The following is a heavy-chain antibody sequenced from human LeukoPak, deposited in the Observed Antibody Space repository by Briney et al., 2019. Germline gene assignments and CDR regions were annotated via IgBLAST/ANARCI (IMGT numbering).Heavy chain of an antibody. CDR3: ARRSIVVVPAAKGIYFDY. D-gene: IGHD2-2*01. Sequence: GESLKISCKGSGCSFTSYWIGWVRQMPGKGLEWMGIIYPGDSDTRYSPSFQGQVTISADKSISTAYLQWSSLKASDTAMYYCARRSIVVVPAAKGIYFDYWGQGTLVTVSS. V-gene: IGHV5-51*01. J-gene: IGHJ4*02. CDR1: GCSFTSYW. CDR2: IYPGDSDT.